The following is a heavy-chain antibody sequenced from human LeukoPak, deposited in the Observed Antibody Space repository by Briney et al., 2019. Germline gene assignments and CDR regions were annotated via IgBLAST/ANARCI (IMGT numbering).Heavy chain of an antibody. CDR2: INHSGST. Sequence: PSETLSLTCAVYGGSFSGYYWSWIRQPPGKGLEWIGEINHSGSTNYNPSLKSRVTISVDTSKNQFSLKLSSVTAADTAVYYCARGDCSSTSCSTFDYWGQGTLVTVSS. J-gene: IGHJ4*02. V-gene: IGHV4-34*01. D-gene: IGHD2-2*02. CDR3: ARGDCSSTSCSTFDY. CDR1: GGSFSGYY.